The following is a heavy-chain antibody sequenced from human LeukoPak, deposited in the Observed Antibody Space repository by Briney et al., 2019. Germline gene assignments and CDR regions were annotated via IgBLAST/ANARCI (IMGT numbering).Heavy chain of an antibody. D-gene: IGHD2-2*01. Sequence: ASVKVSCKASGGTFISYAISWVRQAPGQGLEWMGGIIPIFGTANYAQKFQGRVTITADESTSTAYMELSSLRSEDTAVYYCASSGGYDCSSTSCYRTVYYYMDVWGKGTTVTVSS. J-gene: IGHJ6*03. CDR2: IIPIFGTA. CDR3: ASSGGYDCSSTSCYRTVYYYMDV. CDR1: GGTFISYA. V-gene: IGHV1-69*01.